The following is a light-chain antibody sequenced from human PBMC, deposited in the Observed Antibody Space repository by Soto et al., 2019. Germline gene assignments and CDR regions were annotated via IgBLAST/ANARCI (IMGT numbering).Light chain of an antibody. V-gene: IGKV3-11*01. CDR3: QQRSDSIT. J-gene: IGKJ5*01. CDR2: DAS. CDR1: HSVTTH. Sequence: EIVLTQSPDTLSLSPGEIATLSFWASHSVTTHLAWFQQRPGQTPRLPIYDASTRAPGIPARFSGRGSGADFTLTISSLEPEDFAVYYCQQRSDSITFGQGTRLEIK.